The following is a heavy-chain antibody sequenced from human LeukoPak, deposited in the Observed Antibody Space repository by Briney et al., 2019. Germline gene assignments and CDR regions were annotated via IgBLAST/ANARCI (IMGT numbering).Heavy chain of an antibody. V-gene: IGHV3-21*01. J-gene: IGHJ2*01. D-gene: IGHD1-26*01. CDR3: ARGGSYSWYFDL. CDR1: GFTFSNYD. Sequence: GGSLRLSCAASGFTFSNYDMNWVRLAPGKGLEWVSSMSSSSSYIYYADSVKGRFTISRDNAKNSLYLQMNSLRAEDTAVYYCARGGSYSWYFDLWGRGTLVTVSS. CDR2: MSSSSSYI.